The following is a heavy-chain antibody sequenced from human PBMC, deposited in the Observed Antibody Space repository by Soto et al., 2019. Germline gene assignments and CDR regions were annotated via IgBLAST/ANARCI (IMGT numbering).Heavy chain of an antibody. Sequence: EVQLLESGGGLVQPGGSLRLSCAASGFTFSSYAMSWVRQAPGKGLEWVSAISGSGGSTYYADSVKGRFTISRDNSKNTLYRQMNSLSAEDTAVYYCEIGGDGISHIRLWYYYGMDVWGQGTTVTVSS. CDR2: ISGSGGST. CDR1: GFTFSSYA. J-gene: IGHJ6*02. V-gene: IGHV3-23*01. D-gene: IGHD2-15*01. CDR3: EIGGDGISHIRLWYYYGMDV.